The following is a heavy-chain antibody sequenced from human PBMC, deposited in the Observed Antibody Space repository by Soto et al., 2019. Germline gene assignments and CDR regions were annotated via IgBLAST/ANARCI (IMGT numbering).Heavy chain of an antibody. CDR2: IYHSGST. CDR1: GGSISSSNW. D-gene: IGHD3-10*01. V-gene: IGHV4-4*02. CDR3: AREYGSGSYNYYYYGMDV. Sequence: PSETLSLTCAVSGGSISSSNWWSWVRQPPGKGLEWIGEIYHSGSTNYNPSLKSRVTISVDKSKNQSSLKLSSVTAADTAVYYCAREYGSGSYNYYYYGMDVWGQGTTVTVSS. J-gene: IGHJ6*02.